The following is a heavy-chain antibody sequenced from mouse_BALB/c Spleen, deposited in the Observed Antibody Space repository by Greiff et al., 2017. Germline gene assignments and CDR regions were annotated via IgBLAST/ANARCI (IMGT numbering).Heavy chain of an antibody. V-gene: IGHV1-4*01. CDR2: INPSSGYT. D-gene: IGHD2-4*01. CDR3: AREGGLGCFDY. CDR1: GYTFTSYT. Sequence: QVQLQQSGDDLARPGASVKMSCKASGYTFTSYTMHWVKQRPGQGLEWIGYINPSSGYTNYNQKFKDKATLTADKSSSTAYMQLSSLTSEDSAVYYCAREGGLGCFDYWGQGTTLTVSS. J-gene: IGHJ2*01.